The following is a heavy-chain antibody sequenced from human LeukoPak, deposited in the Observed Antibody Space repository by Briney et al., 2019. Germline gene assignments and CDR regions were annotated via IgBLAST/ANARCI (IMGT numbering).Heavy chain of an antibody. V-gene: IGHV3-53*01. CDR3: ARAGSGWDFDY. Sequence: PGGSLRLSCAASGFTVSSNYMSWVRQAPGKGLEWVSVIYSGGSSYYADSVRGRFTISRDNSENTVYLQMNSLRAEDTAVYYCARAGSGWDFDYWGQGTLVTVSS. J-gene: IGHJ4*02. D-gene: IGHD6-19*01. CDR2: IYSGGSS. CDR1: GFTVSSNY.